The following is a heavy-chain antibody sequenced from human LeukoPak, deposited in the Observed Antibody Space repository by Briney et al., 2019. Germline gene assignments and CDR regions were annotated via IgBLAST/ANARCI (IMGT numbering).Heavy chain of an antibody. Sequence: SETLSLTCTVSGGSFSSYYWSWIRQPPGKGLEWIGYIYHSGSTNYNPSLKSRVTISVDTSKNQFSLKLSSVTAADTAVYYCARGRYGYCSSTSCYAFDIWGQGTMVTVSS. J-gene: IGHJ3*02. CDR2: IYHSGST. CDR3: ARGRYGYCSSTSCYAFDI. V-gene: IGHV4-59*12. CDR1: GGSFSSYY. D-gene: IGHD2-2*03.